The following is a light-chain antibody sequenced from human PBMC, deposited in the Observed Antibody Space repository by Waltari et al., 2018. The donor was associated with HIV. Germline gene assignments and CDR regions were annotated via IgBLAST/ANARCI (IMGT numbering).Light chain of an antibody. J-gene: IGKJ2*01. Sequence: EIVMTQSPATVPVSPGEGATLSCRASHSVGNNLAWHQQRPGQAPRPLIYSASTRATGIPARFSGSGSGTQFTLTIDSLQSEDFAIYYCQHYNNWPYTFGQGTRLEIK. CDR1: HSVGNN. CDR2: SAS. CDR3: QHYNNWPYT. V-gene: IGKV3-15*01.